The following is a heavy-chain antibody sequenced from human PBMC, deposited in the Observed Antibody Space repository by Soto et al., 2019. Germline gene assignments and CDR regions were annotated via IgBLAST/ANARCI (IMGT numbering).Heavy chain of an antibody. Sequence: EVQLLESGGGLVQPGGSLRLSCAASGFTFSTYAMNWFRQAPGKGLEWVSAISGSGGSTYYADSVKGRFTISRDNSKNTLYLQMNSLRAEDTAVYYCAKGATSSWYGGHCDCWGQGTLVTVSS. CDR3: AKGATSSWYGGHCDC. D-gene: IGHD6-13*01. CDR1: GFTFSTYA. V-gene: IGHV3-23*01. CDR2: ISGSGGST. J-gene: IGHJ4*02.